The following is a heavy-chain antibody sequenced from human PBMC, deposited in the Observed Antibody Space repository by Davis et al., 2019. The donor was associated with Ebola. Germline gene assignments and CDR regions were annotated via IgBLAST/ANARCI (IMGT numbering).Heavy chain of an antibody. CDR3: AISWIQGDDAFDI. CDR2: ISYDGSNK. V-gene: IGHV3-30*03. Sequence: GESLKISCAASGFTFSSYGMHWVRQAPGKGLEWVAVISYDGSNKYYADSVKGRFTISRDNSKNTLYLQMNSLRSEDTAVYYCAISWIQGDDAFDIWGQGTMVTVSS. CDR1: GFTFSSYG. D-gene: IGHD5-18*01. J-gene: IGHJ3*02.